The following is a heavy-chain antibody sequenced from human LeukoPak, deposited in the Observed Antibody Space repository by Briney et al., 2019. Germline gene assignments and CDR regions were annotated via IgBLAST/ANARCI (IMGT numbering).Heavy chain of an antibody. CDR1: GGSFSDYY. Sequence: ASETLSLTCAVYGGSFSDYYWTWIHQPPGKGLEWIGEIKHRGSTHYNPSLKSRVTISVDTSKKQFSLKLSSVTAGDTAVYYCARDYDDSSGYWGYYYGMDVWGQGTTVTVSS. D-gene: IGHD3-22*01. J-gene: IGHJ6*02. V-gene: IGHV4-34*01. CDR3: ARDYDDSSGYWGYYYGMDV. CDR2: IKHRGST.